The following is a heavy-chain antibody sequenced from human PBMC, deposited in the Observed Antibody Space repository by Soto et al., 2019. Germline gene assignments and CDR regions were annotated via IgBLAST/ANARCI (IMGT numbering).Heavy chain of an antibody. V-gene: IGHV5-10-1*01. CDR2: IDPSDSQT. J-gene: IGHJ4*02. CDR1: GYSFAGYW. CDR3: ATAPPSFYFGSGSFLRGPYFDF. Sequence: GESLKISCKGSGYSFAGYWITWVRQKPGKGLEWMGRIDPSDSQTYYSPSFRGHVTISVTKSITTVFLQWSSLRASDTAIYYCATAPPSFYFGSGSFLRGPYFDFWGQGTLVTVSS. D-gene: IGHD3-10*01.